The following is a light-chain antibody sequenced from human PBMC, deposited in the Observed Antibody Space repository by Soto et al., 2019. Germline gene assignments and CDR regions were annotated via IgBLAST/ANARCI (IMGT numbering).Light chain of an antibody. CDR2: GAS. J-gene: IGKJ3*01. Sequence: EIVLTQSPGTLSLSPGERATLSCRASQSVSSSYLAWYQQKPGQAPRLLIYGASSRATGIPDRFIGSGSGTDFTLTISKVEPEDCAVYYCQQYGSSPRVTFGPGTKVDIK. V-gene: IGKV3-20*01. CDR3: QQYGSSPRVT. CDR1: QSVSSSY.